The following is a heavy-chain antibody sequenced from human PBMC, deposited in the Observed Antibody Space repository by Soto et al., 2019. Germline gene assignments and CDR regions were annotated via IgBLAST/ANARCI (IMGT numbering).Heavy chain of an antibody. J-gene: IGHJ4*02. CDR2: IIPIFGTA. D-gene: IGHD2-8*01. CDR3: ALNSRMVYATWVDY. CDR1: GGTFSSYA. V-gene: IGHV1-69*01. Sequence: QGQLVQSGAEVKKPGSSVTVSCKDAGGTFSSYAISWVRHAPGQSVEWMGGIIPIFGTANYAQKFQGRVTITADESKSTACMELSRLRSEATVVYYCALNSRMVYATWVDYWGQGNLVTVSA.